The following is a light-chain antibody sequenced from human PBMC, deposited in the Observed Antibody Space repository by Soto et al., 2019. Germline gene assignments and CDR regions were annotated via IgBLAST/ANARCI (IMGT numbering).Light chain of an antibody. CDR1: QDISKY. V-gene: IGKV1-27*01. CDR3: QKYDRAPFT. Sequence: DIQMTQSPSSLSASVGDRVTITCPASQDISKYLNWYQQKPGKAPKLLIYAASTLQSGVPSRFSGSGSGTDFTLTINSLQPEDIATYYCQKYDRAPFTFGPGTKVDIK. CDR2: AAS. J-gene: IGKJ3*01.